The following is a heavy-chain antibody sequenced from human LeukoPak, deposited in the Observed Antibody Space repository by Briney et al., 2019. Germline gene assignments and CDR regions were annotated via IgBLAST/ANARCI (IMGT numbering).Heavy chain of an antibody. V-gene: IGHV3-69-1*01. CDR1: GFTFSAYD. D-gene: IGHD4-11*01. Sequence: GGSLRLSCAASGFTFSAYDMNWVRQAPGKGLEWVSYISRSNNVYYADSVKGRFTISRDNAKNSLYLQMNSLRAEDTAVYYCAYSNSFNYWGQGTLVTVSS. CDR3: AYSNSFNY. J-gene: IGHJ4*02. CDR2: ISRSNNV.